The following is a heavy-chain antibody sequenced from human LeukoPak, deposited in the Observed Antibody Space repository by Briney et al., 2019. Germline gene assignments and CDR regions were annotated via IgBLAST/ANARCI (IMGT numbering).Heavy chain of an antibody. CDR3: AKRRGQQLAPGGFDY. CDR1: GLIVSTNY. J-gene: IGHJ4*02. Sequence: GGSLRLSCVASGLIVSTNYMSWVRQAPGKGLEWVSAISGSGGSTYYADSVKGRFTISRDNSKNTLYLQMNSLRAEDTAVYYCAKRRGQQLAPGGFDYWGQGTLVTVSS. CDR2: ISGSGGST. D-gene: IGHD6-13*01. V-gene: IGHV3-23*01.